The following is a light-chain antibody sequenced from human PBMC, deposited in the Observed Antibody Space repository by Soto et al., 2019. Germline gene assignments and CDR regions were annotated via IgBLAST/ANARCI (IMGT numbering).Light chain of an antibody. V-gene: IGKV1-9*01. CDR1: QGITNY. CDR3: HQFHTYPWT. J-gene: IGKJ1*01. Sequence: DVQLTQSPSFLSASVGDRVTMTCRASQGITNYLAWYQQKPGKAPKPLIYTASTLQSGVPSRFSGSGAGAEFTLTITGLQPEDFATYFCHQFHTYPWTFGQGTKVEIK. CDR2: TAS.